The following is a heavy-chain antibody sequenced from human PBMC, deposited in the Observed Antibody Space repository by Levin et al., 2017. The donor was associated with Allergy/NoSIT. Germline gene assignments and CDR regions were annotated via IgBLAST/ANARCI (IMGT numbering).Heavy chain of an antibody. CDR2: TYYRSKWYI. CDR3: ARGLYSSSWSAFDY. Sequence: SQTLSLTCAISGDSVSSNSVAWNWIRQSPSRGLEWLGRTYYRSKWYIDHAVSVKSRITINPDTSKNQFSLQLNSVTPEDTAVYYCARGLYSSSWSAFDYWGQGTLATVSS. CDR1: GDSVSSNSVA. V-gene: IGHV6-1*01. D-gene: IGHD6-13*01. J-gene: IGHJ4*02.